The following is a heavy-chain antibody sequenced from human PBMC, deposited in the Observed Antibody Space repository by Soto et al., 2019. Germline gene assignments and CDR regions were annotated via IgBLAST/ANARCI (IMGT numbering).Heavy chain of an antibody. CDR2: ISYDGSNK. Sequence: QVQLVESGGGVVQPGRSLRLSCAASGFTFSSYAMHWVRQAPGKGLEWVAVISYDGSNKYYADSVKGRFTISRDNSKNPLYLQMNSLRAEDTAVYYCARDPWRYYDSSGTKAFDYWGQGTLVTVSS. J-gene: IGHJ4*02. D-gene: IGHD3-22*01. CDR1: GFTFSSYA. V-gene: IGHV3-30-3*01. CDR3: ARDPWRYYDSSGTKAFDY.